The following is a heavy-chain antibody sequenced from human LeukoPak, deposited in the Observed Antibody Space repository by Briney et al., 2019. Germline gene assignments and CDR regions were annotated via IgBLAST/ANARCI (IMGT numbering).Heavy chain of an antibody. D-gene: IGHD6-6*01. J-gene: IGHJ5*02. Sequence: ASVKVSCKTSGYIFGHNGISWVRQAPGQGPEWMGWISAYYGDTKYAQKFQGRVTMTRDTSTSTVYMELSSLRSEDTAVYYCARGVEYSSSEWGSWFDPWGQGTLVTVSS. CDR2: ISAYYGDT. CDR3: ARGVEYSSSEWGSWFDP. V-gene: IGHV1-18*01. CDR1: GYIFGHNG.